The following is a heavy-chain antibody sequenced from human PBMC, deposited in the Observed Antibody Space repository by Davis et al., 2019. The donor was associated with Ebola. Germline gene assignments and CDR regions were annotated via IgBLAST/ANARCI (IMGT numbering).Heavy chain of an antibody. V-gene: IGHV3-7*03. CDR1: GLTFESYW. CDR3: ATFNWYYMDV. Sequence: PGGSLRLSCAASGLTFESYWMTWVRQSPGKGLEWVANIKPDGSVKGYVDSLRGRFTISRDNAKNSLFLQMNSLRAEDTAVNFCATFNWYYMDVWGKGTRVTVSS. J-gene: IGHJ6*03. CDR2: IKPDGSVK. D-gene: IGHD5-24*01.